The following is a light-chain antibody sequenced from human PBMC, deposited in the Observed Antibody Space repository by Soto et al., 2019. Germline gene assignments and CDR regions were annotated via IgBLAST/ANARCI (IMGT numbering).Light chain of an antibody. Sequence: DIQMTQSPSSLSASVGDRVTIICRASQTISTYLNWYQLKPGKAPKLLIFATSSLESGVPSRFSGSRSGTDFTLTINSLLPEDFATYSCQQTYSAPPTFGQGTKLEI. CDR3: QQTYSAPPT. CDR2: ATS. V-gene: IGKV1-39*01. CDR1: QTISTY. J-gene: IGKJ2*01.